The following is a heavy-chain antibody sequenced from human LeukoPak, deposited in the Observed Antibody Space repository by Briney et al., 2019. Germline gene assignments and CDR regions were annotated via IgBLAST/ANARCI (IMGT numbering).Heavy chain of an antibody. CDR1: GFTFSSYG. CDR2: IRYDGGNK. CDR3: ARDITSRVGVADY. D-gene: IGHD1-14*01. V-gene: IGHV3-30*02. Sequence: PGGSLRLSCAASGFTFSSYGMRWVRQAPGQGLEWVAFIRYDGGNKYYADSVKGRFTISRDNSKNTLYLQMNSLRAEDTAVYYCARDITSRVGVADYWGQGTLVTVSS. J-gene: IGHJ4*02.